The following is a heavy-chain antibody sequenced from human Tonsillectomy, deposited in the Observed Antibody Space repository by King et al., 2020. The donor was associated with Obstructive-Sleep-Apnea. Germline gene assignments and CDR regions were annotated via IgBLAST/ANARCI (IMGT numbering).Heavy chain of an antibody. Sequence: VQLVESGGGLVQPGRSLRLSCAASGFTFDGYAMHWVRQAPGKGLEWVSGISWNSGNKGYADSVKGRFTISRDNAKNSLYLQMNSLRAEDTALYYCAKAGSWYRDAFDIWGQGTMVTVSS. J-gene: IGHJ3*02. CDR3: AKAGSWYRDAFDI. V-gene: IGHV3-9*01. CDR2: ISWNSGNK. CDR1: GFTFDGYA. D-gene: IGHD6-13*01.